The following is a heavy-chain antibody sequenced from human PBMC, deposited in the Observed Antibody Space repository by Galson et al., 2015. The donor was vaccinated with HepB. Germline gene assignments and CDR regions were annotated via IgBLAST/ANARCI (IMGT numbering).Heavy chain of an antibody. CDR2: ISTKRGNT. V-gene: IGHV1-18*01. D-gene: IGHD3-9*01. Sequence: SVKVSCKASGYTFNKYGISWVRQAPGQGLGWMGWISTKRGNTKHAQNFQGRVTMTTETSTNAAYMELRSLRSADTAVYYCARDVDWALDYWGQGTLVTVSS. CDR1: GYTFNKYG. CDR3: ARDVDWALDY. J-gene: IGHJ4*02.